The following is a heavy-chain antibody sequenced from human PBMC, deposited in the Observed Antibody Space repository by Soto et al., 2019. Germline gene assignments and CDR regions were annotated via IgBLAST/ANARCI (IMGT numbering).Heavy chain of an antibody. CDR1: GFSFSTTG. CDR3: AQDLYSSDWFNFFDS. D-gene: IGHD6-19*01. V-gene: IGHV3-30*18. J-gene: IGHJ5*01. CDR2: ISHDGGAV. Sequence: QVQLVESGGGVVQPGRSLRLSCAASGFSFSTTGMHWVRQAPGKGLEWVAMISHDGGAVHFADSVKGRFTISRDDSTNTLYLQMHSLRPEDTAVYYCAQDLYSSDWFNFFDSWGQGSLVTVSS.